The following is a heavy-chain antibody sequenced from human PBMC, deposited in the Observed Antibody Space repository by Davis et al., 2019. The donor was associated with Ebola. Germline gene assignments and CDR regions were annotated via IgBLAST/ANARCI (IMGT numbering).Heavy chain of an antibody. V-gene: IGHV1-2*04. CDR3: ATDQFDGSGKKRYYYGMDV. CDR2: INPNSGGT. D-gene: IGHD3-10*01. Sequence: AASVKVSCKASGYTFTGYYMHWVRQAPGQGLEWMGWINPNSGGTNYAQKFQGWVTMTEDTSTDTAYMELSSLRSEDTAVYYCATDQFDGSGKKRYYYGMDVWGQGTTVTVSS. CDR1: GYTFTGYY. J-gene: IGHJ6*02.